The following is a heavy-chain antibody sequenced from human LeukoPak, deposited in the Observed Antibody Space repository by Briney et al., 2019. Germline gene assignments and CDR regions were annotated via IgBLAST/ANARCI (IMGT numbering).Heavy chain of an antibody. CDR3: VGDMTGPRDI. J-gene: IGHJ3*02. CDR2: INPDGSRT. V-gene: IGHV3-74*01. CDR1: GSTFSSYW. D-gene: IGHD3-16*01. Sequence: SGGSLRFSCAASGSTFSSYWIHWVRQAQGKGLMWVSRINPDGSRTDYADSVKGRFTISRDNAKNSLYLQMNSLRDEDTAVYYCVGDMTGPRDIWGQGTMVTVSS.